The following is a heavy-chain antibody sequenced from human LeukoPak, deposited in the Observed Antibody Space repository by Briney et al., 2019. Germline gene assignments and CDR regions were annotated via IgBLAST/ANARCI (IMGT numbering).Heavy chain of an antibody. J-gene: IGHJ4*02. CDR3: AREYNWNGY. D-gene: IGHD1-20*01. CDR2: ISSSSSYI. V-gene: IGHV3-21*01. CDR1: GFTFRSYE. Sequence: GGSLTLSCEDSGFTFRSYEMNWVRQAPGKGLEWVSSISSSSSYIYYADSVKGRFTISRDNAKNSLYLQMNSLRAEDTAVYYCAREYNWNGYWGQGTLVTVSS.